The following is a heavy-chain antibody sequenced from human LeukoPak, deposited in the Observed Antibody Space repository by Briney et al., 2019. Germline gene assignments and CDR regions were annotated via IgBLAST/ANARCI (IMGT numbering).Heavy chain of an antibody. V-gene: IGHV1-2*02. J-gene: IGHJ3*02. Sequence: GASVKVSCKASGGTFSSYAISWVRQAPGQGLEWMGGIIPNSGGTNYAQKFQGRVTMTRDTSISTAYMELSRLRSDDTAVYYCARGTLRWGYSYGHGAFDIWGQGTMVTVSS. CDR2: IIPNSGGT. CDR1: GGTFSSYA. D-gene: IGHD5-18*01. CDR3: ARGTLRWGYSYGHGAFDI.